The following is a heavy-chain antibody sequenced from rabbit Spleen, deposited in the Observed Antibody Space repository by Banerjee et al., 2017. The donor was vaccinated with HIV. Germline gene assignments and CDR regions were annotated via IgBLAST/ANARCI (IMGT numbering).Heavy chain of an antibody. CDR3: ARNYVNVFDP. CDR2: IVTGNSGST. D-gene: IGHD1-1*01. J-gene: IGHJ2*01. V-gene: IGHV1S43*01. Sequence: QQQLEESGGGLVKPGGTLTLTCKASGFDLTNYYYMCWVRQAPGKGLELIACIVTGNSGSTWYASWVNGRFTISRSTSLNTVDLKMTRLTAADTATYFCARNYVNVFDPWGPGTLVTVS. CDR1: GFDLTNYYY.